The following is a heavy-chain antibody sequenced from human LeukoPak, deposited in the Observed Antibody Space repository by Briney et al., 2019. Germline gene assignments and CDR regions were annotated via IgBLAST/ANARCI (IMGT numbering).Heavy chain of an antibody. V-gene: IGHV3-74*01. CDR2: INSDGSST. CDR3: ASIHYDFWSGLFDY. D-gene: IGHD3-3*01. CDR1: GFTFSSYA. Sequence: GGSLRLSCAASGFTFSSYAMSWVRQAPGKGLVWVSRINSDGSSTSYADSVKGRFTISRDNAKNTLYLQMNSLRAEDTAVYYCASIHYDFWSGLFDYWGQGTLVTVSS. J-gene: IGHJ4*02.